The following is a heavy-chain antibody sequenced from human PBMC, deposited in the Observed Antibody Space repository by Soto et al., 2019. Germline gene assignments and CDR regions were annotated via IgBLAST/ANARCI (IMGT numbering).Heavy chain of an antibody. CDR2: ISSDGSNE. D-gene: IGHD6-25*01. CDR3: AKDLGDSRADDGADY. CDR1: GFTFSTYD. J-gene: IGHJ4*02. Sequence: QVQLVESGGGVVQPGRSLRLSCAASGFTFSTYDMHWVRQAPGKGLEWVAVISSDGSNEYYADSVKGRFTISRDNSKNTLYVQMNSLRAEDTAVSYCAKDLGDSRADDGADYWGQGTLVTVSS. V-gene: IGHV3-30*18.